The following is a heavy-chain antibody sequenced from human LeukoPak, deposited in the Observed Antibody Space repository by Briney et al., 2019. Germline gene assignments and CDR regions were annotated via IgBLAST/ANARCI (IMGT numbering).Heavy chain of an antibody. Sequence: GGSLRLSCVASDFTFSNYWMSWVRQAPGKGLEWVGNLKQDGSEIYYLDSVKGRFTISRDNAKNSVYLQMHSLRAEDTAWYYCSREGDDWGKGTTVTVSS. CDR1: DFTFSNYW. CDR2: LKQDGSEI. CDR3: SREGDD. J-gene: IGHJ6*04. V-gene: IGHV3-7*01.